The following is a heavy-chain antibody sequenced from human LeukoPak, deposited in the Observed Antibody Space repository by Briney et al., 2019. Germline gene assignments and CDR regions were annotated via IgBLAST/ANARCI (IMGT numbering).Heavy chain of an antibody. J-gene: IGHJ6*03. CDR1: GYTFTSYG. Sequence: ASVKVSCKASGYTFTSYGISWVRQAPGQGLEWMGLISAYNGNTNYAQKLQGRVTMTTDTSTSTAYMELRSLRSDDTAVYYCARDWTGSSPYYYYYMDVWGKGTTVTISS. CDR3: ARDWTGSSPYYYYYMDV. D-gene: IGHD3/OR15-3a*01. CDR2: ISAYNGNT. V-gene: IGHV1-18*01.